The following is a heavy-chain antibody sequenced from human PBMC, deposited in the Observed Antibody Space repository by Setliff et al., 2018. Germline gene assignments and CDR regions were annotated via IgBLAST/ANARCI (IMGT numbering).Heavy chain of an antibody. CDR1: GGSISSYY. J-gene: IGHJ6*02. CDR3: ARVARVIGSTAYYYYGMDV. V-gene: IGHV4-59*12. D-gene: IGHD1-26*01. CDR2: IYYSGST. Sequence: PSETLSLTCTVSGGSISSYYWSWIRQPPGKGLEWIGYIYYSGSTNYNPSLKSRVTISVDTSKNQFSLKLSSVTAADTAVYYCARVARVIGSTAYYYYGMDVWGQGTTVTVSS.